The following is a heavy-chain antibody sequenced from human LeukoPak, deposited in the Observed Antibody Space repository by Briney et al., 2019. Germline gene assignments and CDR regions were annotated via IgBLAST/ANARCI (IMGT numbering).Heavy chain of an antibody. D-gene: IGHD5-12*01. CDR3: AKGAYDYIEIAYFDY. J-gene: IGHJ4*02. CDR1: GFSFNNYA. V-gene: IGHV3-23*01. CDR2: IIGSSGTS. Sequence: GASLRLSCVASGFSFNNYAMNWVRQAPGKGLEWVSLIIGSSGTSFYADSVKGRFTISRDKSKSTLYLQMNSLRAEDTAVYYCAKGAYDYIEIAYFDYWGQGSLVTVSS.